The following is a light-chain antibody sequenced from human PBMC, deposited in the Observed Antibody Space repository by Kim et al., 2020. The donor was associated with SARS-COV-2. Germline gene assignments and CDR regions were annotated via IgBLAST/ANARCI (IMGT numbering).Light chain of an antibody. CDR3: QQYSTHSWT. Sequence: DIQMTQSPSTLSASVGDRVTITCRASQSISTWLAWYQQKPGNAPKLLIYRASSLEIGVPSRFSGSGSGTEFTLTISSLQPDDFAAYYCQQYSTHSWTFGQGTKLEI. V-gene: IGKV1-5*03. CDR1: QSISTW. CDR2: RAS. J-gene: IGKJ1*01.